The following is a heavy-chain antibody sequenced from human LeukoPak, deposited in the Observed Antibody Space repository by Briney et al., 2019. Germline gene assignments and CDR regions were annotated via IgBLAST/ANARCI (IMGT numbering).Heavy chain of an antibody. V-gene: IGHV3-53*01. CDR3: ARISSTVMYYYGMDV. Sequence: PGGSLRLSCTASGFPVSSNYMSWVRQAPGKGLEWVSVIYSGGSTYYADSVKGRFTISRDNSKNTLYLQMNSLRAEDTAVYYCARISSTVMYYYGMDVWGKGTTVTVSS. J-gene: IGHJ6*04. CDR2: IYSGGST. CDR1: GFPVSSNY. D-gene: IGHD4-17*01.